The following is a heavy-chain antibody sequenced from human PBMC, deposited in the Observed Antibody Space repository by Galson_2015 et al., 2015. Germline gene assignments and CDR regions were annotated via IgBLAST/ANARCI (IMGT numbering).Heavy chain of an antibody. D-gene: IGHD2-15*01. Sequence: SLRLSCAASGFTFSSYEMHWVRQAPGKGLEWVSYISGSGTTIYYADSVKGRFTISRDNAKNSLYLQMNSLRAEDTAVYYCAREGKSVATPLDVWGIGTTVTVSS. J-gene: IGHJ6*04. V-gene: IGHV3-48*03. CDR2: ISGSGTTI. CDR3: AREGKSVATPLDV. CDR1: GFTFSSYE.